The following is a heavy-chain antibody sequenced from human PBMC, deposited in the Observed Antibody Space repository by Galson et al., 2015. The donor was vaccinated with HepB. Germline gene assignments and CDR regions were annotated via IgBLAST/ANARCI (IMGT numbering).Heavy chain of an antibody. CDR2: ISYDGSNK. D-gene: IGHD6-19*01. CDR3: ARHIGAVAGTCFDY. V-gene: IGHV3-30*04. Sequence: SLRLSCAASGFTFSSYAMHWVRQAPGKGLEWVAVISYDGSNKYYADSVKGRFTISRDNSKNTLYLQMNSLRAEDTAVYYCARHIGAVAGTCFDYWGQGTLVTVSS. CDR1: GFTFSSYA. J-gene: IGHJ4*02.